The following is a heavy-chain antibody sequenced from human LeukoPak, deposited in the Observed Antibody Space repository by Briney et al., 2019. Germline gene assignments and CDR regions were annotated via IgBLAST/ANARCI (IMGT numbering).Heavy chain of an antibody. CDR2: ISAYNGNT. CDR3: ARDSPVSYYDSSGYYVEYYFDY. CDR1: GYTFTSYG. Sequence: ASVKVSCKASGYTFTSYGISWVRQAPVQGLEWMGWISAYNGNTNYAQKLQGRVTMTTDTSTSTAYMELRSLRSDDTAVYYCARDSPVSYYDSSGYYVEYYFDYWGQGTLVAVSS. J-gene: IGHJ4*02. V-gene: IGHV1-18*01. D-gene: IGHD3-22*01.